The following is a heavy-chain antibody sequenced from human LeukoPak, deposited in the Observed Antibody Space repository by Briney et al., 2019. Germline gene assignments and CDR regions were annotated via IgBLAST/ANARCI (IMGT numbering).Heavy chain of an antibody. CDR1: GGTFSSYA. V-gene: IGHV1-69*13. D-gene: IGHD3-3*01. CDR2: IIPIFGTA. J-gene: IGHJ6*02. CDR3: ARVGYDFWSGYLLANYYYGMDV. Sequence: ASVKVSCKASGGTFSSYAISWVRQAPGQGLEWMEGIIPIFGTANYAQKFQGRVTITADESTSTAYMELSGLRSEDTAVYYCARVGYDFWSGYLLANYYYGMDVWGQGTTVTVSS.